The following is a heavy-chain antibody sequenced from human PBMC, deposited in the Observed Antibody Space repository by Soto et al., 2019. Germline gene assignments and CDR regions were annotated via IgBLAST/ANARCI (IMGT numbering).Heavy chain of an antibody. CDR2: INHSGST. CDR3: ARDEQLVFGMDG. J-gene: IGHJ6*02. D-gene: IGHD6-6*01. V-gene: IGHV4-39*07. Sequence: PSETLSLTCTLSGRSISSSSYYWSWIRQPPGKGLEWIGEINHSGSTNYNPSLKSRITISVDTSKNQFSLKLSSVTAADTAVYYCARDEQLVFGMDGWGQGTTVT. CDR1: GRSISSSSYY.